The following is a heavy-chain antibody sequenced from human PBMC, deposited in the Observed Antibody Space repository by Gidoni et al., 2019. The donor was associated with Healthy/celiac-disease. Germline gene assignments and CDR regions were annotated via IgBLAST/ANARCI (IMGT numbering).Heavy chain of an antibody. V-gene: IGHV3-21*01. CDR2: ISSSSSYI. CDR1: GFPFSSYS. J-gene: IGHJ4*02. Sequence: EVQLVESGGGLVKRGGSLRPSCAASGFPFSSYSMNWVRQAPGKGLEWVSSISSSSSYIYYADSVKGRFTISRDNAKNSLYLQMNSRRAEDTAVYYCARDTKYQLLLRGPADYWGQGTLVTVSS. D-gene: IGHD2-2*01. CDR3: ARDTKYQLLLRGPADY.